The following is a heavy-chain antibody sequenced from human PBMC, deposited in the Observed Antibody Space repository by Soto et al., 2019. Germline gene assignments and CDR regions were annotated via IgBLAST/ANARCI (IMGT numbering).Heavy chain of an antibody. CDR3: ARHAPSGCHDY. CDR2: IDYSGNT. V-gene: IGHV4-39*01. CDR1: GGSITSSSNGYY. J-gene: IGHJ4*02. D-gene: IGHD6-19*01. Sequence: QLQLQESGPGLVKPSETLSLSCTVSGGSITSSSNGYYWDWVRQPPGKGLEWIGSIDYSGNTYYNPSLKXRXTXSXXTSQTQCSLRLSSVIAPDTAVYPCARHAPSGCHDYWGQGTRVTVSS.